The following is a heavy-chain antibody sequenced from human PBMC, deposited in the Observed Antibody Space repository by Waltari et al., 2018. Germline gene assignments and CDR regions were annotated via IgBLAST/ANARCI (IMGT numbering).Heavy chain of an antibody. CDR1: GCSISCYW. CDR2: INTDGSST. CDR3: ARDGGYCTSTSCQLSSCDY. D-gene: IGHD2-2*01. V-gene: IGHV3-74*01. Sequence: EVQLVESGGGLVQPGGYRRLSCADSGCSISCYWMYWSREVPGKVLVSGSRINTDGSSTYYADSVKGRFTMSRDNAKNPLFLQMNSLRAEDTALYYCARDGGYCTSTSCQLSSCDYWGQGTLVTVSS. J-gene: IGHJ4*02.